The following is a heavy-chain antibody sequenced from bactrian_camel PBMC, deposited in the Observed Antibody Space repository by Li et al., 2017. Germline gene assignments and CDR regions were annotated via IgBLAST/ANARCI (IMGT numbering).Heavy chain of an antibody. V-gene: IGHV3S68*01. Sequence: QVQLVESGGGSVQAGGSLRLSCVASASRYCMGWFRQAPGKEREGVGCINMVGKSKYADSVKGRFTISRDNAKNTLYLQMNNVKPEDTTMYYCASAPDCTYYARLDRLSYNFWGPGTQVTVS. CDR2: INMVGKS. CDR1: ASRYC. CDR3: ASAPDCTYYARLDRLSYNF. J-gene: IGHJ4*01. D-gene: IGHD1*01.